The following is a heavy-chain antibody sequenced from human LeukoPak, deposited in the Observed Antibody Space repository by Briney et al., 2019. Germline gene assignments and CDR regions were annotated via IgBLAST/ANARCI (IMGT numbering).Heavy chain of an antibody. CDR2: ISGGGGST. J-gene: IGHJ4*02. Sequence: PGGSLRLSCAASGFTFTSYSMNWVRQAPGKGLEWVSPISGGGGSTYYADSVKGRFTISRDNSKNTLYLQVNSLRAEDTAVYYCAKGMVYGSPYRSYDYWGQGTLVTVSS. V-gene: IGHV3-23*01. D-gene: IGHD5/OR15-5a*01. CDR1: GFTFTSYS. CDR3: AKGMVYGSPYRSYDY.